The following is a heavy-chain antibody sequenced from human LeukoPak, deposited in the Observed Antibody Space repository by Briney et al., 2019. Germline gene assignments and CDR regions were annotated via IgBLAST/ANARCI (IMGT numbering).Heavy chain of an antibody. Sequence: ASVKVSCKASGYTFTSYGISWVRQAPGQGLEWMGWISAYNGNTNYAQKLQGRVTMTTDTSTSTAYMELRSLRSDDTAVYYCARAEYCSSTSCYEHAFDIWSQGTMVTVSS. V-gene: IGHV1-18*01. CDR2: ISAYNGNT. CDR3: ARAEYCSSTSCYEHAFDI. CDR1: GYTFTSYG. D-gene: IGHD2-2*01. J-gene: IGHJ3*02.